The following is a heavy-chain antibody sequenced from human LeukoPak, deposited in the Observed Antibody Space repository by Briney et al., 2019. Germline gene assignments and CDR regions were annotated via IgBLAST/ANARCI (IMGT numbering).Heavy chain of an antibody. D-gene: IGHD5-24*01. V-gene: IGHV3-7*01. CDR3: AKLLRDVTIYDF. CDR1: EFIFSRFW. CDR2: INQDESAK. Sequence: PGGSLRLSCAASEFIFSRFWMSWVRQAPGKGLEWVASINQDESAKFYVDSVRGRFTISRDNAKNSLFLQMSSLRAEDTAFYYCAKLLRDVTIYDFWGHGALVTVSS. J-gene: IGHJ4*01.